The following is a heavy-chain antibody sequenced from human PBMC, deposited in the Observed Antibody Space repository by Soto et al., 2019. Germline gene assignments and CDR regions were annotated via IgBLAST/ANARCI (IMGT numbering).Heavy chain of an antibody. J-gene: IGHJ6*03. D-gene: IGHD2-15*01. CDR2: IYYSGST. CDR3: ARYLGYCSGGSCSDEDPRDYYYMDV. Sequence: SETLSLTCTVSGGSISSGGYYWSWIRQHPGKGLEWIGYIYYSGSTYYNPSLKSRVTISVDTSKNQFSLKLSSVTAADTAVYYCARYLGYCSGGSCSDEDPRDYYYMDVWGKGTTVTVSS. CDR1: GGSISSGGYY. V-gene: IGHV4-31*03.